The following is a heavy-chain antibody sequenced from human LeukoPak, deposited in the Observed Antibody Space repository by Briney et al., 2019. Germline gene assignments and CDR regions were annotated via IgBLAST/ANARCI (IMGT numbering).Heavy chain of an antibody. D-gene: IGHD2-2*02. CDR2: IKQDGSEK. V-gene: IGHV3-7*01. CDR3: ARVAAEVVGVPGAIGFGWLRRDYYYMDV. Sequence: GRSLRLSCAASGFTFSSYRMSWVRQAPGKGLEWVANIKQDGSEKYYVDSVKGRFTISRGNAKNSLYLQMNSLRAEDTAVYYCARVAAEVVGVPGAIGFGWLRRDYYYMDVWGKGTTVTVSS. CDR1: GFTFSSYR. J-gene: IGHJ6*03.